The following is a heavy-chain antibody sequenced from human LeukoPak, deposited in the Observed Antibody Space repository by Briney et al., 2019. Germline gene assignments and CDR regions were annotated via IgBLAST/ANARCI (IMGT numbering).Heavy chain of an antibody. V-gene: IGHV3-11*06. CDR2: ISSSSSYT. J-gene: IGHJ4*02. Sequence: GGPLRLSCAAFGFTFSNYSLSWIRRAPGKGLEGVYKISSSSSYTNYADSVKGRFTISRDNAKNSLYLQMNSLRAEDTAVYYCARDAEYSGYDYPSDYWGQGTLVTVSS. CDR1: GFTFSNYS. CDR3: ARDAEYSGYDYPSDY. D-gene: IGHD5-12*01.